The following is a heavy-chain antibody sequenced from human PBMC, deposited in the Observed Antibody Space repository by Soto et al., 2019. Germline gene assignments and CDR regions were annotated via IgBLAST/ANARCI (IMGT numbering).Heavy chain of an antibody. Sequence: NPSETLSLTCTVSGGSISSSSYYWGWIRQPPGKGLEWIGSIYYSGSTYYNPSLKSRVTISVDTSKNQFSLKLSSVTAADTAVYYCARPIPTPGYCSSTSCYAPVGAFDIWGQGTMVTVSS. CDR2: IYYSGST. CDR3: ARPIPTPGYCSSTSCYAPVGAFDI. CDR1: GGSISSSSYY. J-gene: IGHJ3*02. D-gene: IGHD2-2*01. V-gene: IGHV4-39*01.